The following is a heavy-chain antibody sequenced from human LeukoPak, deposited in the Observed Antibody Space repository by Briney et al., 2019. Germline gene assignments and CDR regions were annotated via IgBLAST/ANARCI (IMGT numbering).Heavy chain of an antibody. V-gene: IGHV3-48*04. CDR2: LSGSSGTT. D-gene: IGHD3-22*01. CDR1: GFAFHNSN. CDR3: TRDYYDSIGQFYFAS. J-gene: IGHJ4*02. Sequence: GGSLRRYCAASGFAFHNSNMNWVRQALGKGLEWLSFLSGSSGTTYYAASVRGRFTISSYTAQNSLYLHMNSRRAEDKAVCYCTRDYYDSIGQFYFASWGQGTLVTVSS.